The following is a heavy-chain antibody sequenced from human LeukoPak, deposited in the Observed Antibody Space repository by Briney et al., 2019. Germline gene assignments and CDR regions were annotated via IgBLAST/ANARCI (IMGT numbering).Heavy chain of an antibody. V-gene: IGHV1-2*02. D-gene: IGHD6-19*01. Sequence: ASVKVSFKASGYTFTGYYMHWVRQAPGQGLEWMGWINPNSGGTNYAQKFQGRVTMTRDTSISTAYMELSRLRSDDTAVYYCARVNIAVAGTEGNIDYWGQGTLVTVSS. CDR1: GYTFTGYY. CDR3: ARVNIAVAGTEGNIDY. CDR2: INPNSGGT. J-gene: IGHJ4*02.